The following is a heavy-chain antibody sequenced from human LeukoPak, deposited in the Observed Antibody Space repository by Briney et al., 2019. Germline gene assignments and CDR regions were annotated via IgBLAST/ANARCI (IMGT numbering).Heavy chain of an antibody. Sequence: GGSLRLSCAASGFTFSSYWISWVRQAPGKGLEWVANIKEDGSVKYYLDSVKGRFTISRDNVKNSLYLQMNSRRAEDTAVYYCARDRGWLQFDYWGQGTLVTVS. CDR1: GFTFSSYW. CDR2: IKEDGSVK. V-gene: IGHV3-7*01. J-gene: IGHJ4*02. CDR3: ARDRGWLQFDY. D-gene: IGHD5-24*01.